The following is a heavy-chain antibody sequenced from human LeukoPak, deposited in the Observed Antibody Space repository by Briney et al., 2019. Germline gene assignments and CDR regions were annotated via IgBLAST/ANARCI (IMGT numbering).Heavy chain of an antibody. V-gene: IGHV1-2*04. CDR2: INPNSGGT. J-gene: IGHJ4*02. CDR1: GYTFTGYY. Sequence: GASVKVSCKASGYTFTGYYMHWVRQAPGQGLEWMGWINPNSGGTNYAQKFQGWVTMTRDTSISTAYMELSRLRSDDTAVYYCARSSSWYLYYFDYWGQGTLVTVSS. CDR3: ARSSSWYLYYFDY. D-gene: IGHD6-13*01.